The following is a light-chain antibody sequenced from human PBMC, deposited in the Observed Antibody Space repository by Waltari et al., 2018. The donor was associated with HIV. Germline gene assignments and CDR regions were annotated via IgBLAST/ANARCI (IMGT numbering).Light chain of an antibody. Sequence: QSALTQPASVSGSPGQSITISCTGTRSDVGSYTLVSWYQQHPGKAPKLMIYEVSKRPSGVSNRFSGSKSGNTASLTISGLQAEDEADYYCCSYAGSSTFYVFGTGTKVTVL. J-gene: IGLJ1*01. V-gene: IGLV2-23*02. CDR3: CSYAGSSTFYV. CDR2: EVS. CDR1: RSDVGSYTL.